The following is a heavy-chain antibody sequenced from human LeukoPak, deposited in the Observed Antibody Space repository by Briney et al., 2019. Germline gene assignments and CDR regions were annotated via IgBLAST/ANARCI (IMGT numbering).Heavy chain of an antibody. V-gene: IGHV3-30*18. Sequence: GGSLRLSCAASEFTFSSYGMHWVRQAPGKGLEWVAVISYDGSNKYYADSVKGRFTISRDNSKNTLYLQMNSLRAEDTAVYYCAKGEEVRIAVAGNYFDYWGQGTLVTVSS. J-gene: IGHJ4*02. CDR2: ISYDGSNK. CDR3: AKGEEVRIAVAGNYFDY. CDR1: EFTFSSYG. D-gene: IGHD6-19*01.